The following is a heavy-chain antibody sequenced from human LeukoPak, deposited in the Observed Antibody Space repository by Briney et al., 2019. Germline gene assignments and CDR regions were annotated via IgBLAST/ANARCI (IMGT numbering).Heavy chain of an antibody. CDR1: GGSISSYY. CDR3: ARRGYCGGDCYPFDY. V-gene: IGHV4-4*07. CDR2: IYTSGST. Sequence: SETLSLTCTVSGGSISSYYWSWIRQPAGKGLEWIGRIYTSGSTNYNPSLKSRVTMSVDTSKNQFSLKLSSVTAADTAVYYCARRGYCGGDCYPFDYWGQGTLVTVSS. D-gene: IGHD2-21*02. J-gene: IGHJ4*02.